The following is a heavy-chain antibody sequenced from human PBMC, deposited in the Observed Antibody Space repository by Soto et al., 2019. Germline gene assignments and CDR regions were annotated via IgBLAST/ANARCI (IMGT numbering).Heavy chain of an antibody. Sequence: ASVKVSCKVSGYTLTELSMHWVRQAPGKGLEWMGGFDPEDGETIYAQKFQGRVTMTEDTSTDTAYMELSSLRSEDTAVYYCATXYDSSGYYLSHAEYFQHWGQGTLVTVSS. D-gene: IGHD3-22*01. CDR2: FDPEDGET. CDR3: ATXYDSSGYYLSHAEYFQH. V-gene: IGHV1-24*01. CDR1: GYTLTELS. J-gene: IGHJ1*01.